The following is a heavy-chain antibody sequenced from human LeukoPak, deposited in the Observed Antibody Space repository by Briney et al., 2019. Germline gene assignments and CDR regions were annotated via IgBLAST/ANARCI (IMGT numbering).Heavy chain of an antibody. CDR2: ISGSSGTI. CDR3: ASNDILTGSY. D-gene: IGHD3-9*01. CDR1: GFTFSSYA. Sequence: GGSLRLSCAAAGFTFSSYAMSWVRQAPGKGLEWVSGISGSSGTINYADPVKGRFTISRDNSKNTLYLQMNSLRAEDTAVYYCASNDILTGSYWGQGTLATVSS. V-gene: IGHV3-23*01. J-gene: IGHJ4*02.